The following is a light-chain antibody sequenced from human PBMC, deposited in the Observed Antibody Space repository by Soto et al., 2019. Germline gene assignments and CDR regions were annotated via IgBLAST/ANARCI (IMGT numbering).Light chain of an antibody. CDR1: SSDVGGFNY. V-gene: IGLV2-11*01. Sequence: ALTQPRSVSGSPGQSVTISCTGTSSDVGGFNYVSWYQQHPGKAPKLMIFDVTKRPSGVPDRFSGSKSGNTASLTISGLRPEDETDYYCCSYAGSYNFVFGTGTKVTVL. CDR2: DVT. CDR3: CSYAGSYNFV. J-gene: IGLJ1*01.